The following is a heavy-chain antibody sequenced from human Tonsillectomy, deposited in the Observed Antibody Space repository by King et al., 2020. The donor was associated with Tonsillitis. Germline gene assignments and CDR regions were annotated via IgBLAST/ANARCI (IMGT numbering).Heavy chain of an antibody. Sequence: HVQLVESGGGVVQPGRSLRLSCAASGFTFSSHGMHWVRRAPGKGLEWVAVISYDGSNKYYGGSVKGRFTISRDNSKNTLYLQMNSLRPEDTAVYYCAKDANYCTEGVCPAIDVWGQGTAVTVSS. D-gene: IGHD2-8*01. CDR1: GFTFSSHG. CDR3: AKDANYCTEGVCPAIDV. CDR2: ISYDGSNK. J-gene: IGHJ6*02. V-gene: IGHV3-30*18.